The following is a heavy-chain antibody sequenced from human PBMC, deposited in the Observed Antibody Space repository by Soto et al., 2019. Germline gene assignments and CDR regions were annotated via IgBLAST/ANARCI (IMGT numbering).Heavy chain of an antibody. V-gene: IGHV1-3*01. D-gene: IGHD6-25*01. CDR2: INVGNGNT. CDR3: TRDNSGLGDY. J-gene: IGHJ4*02. CDR1: GYTFTSYP. Sequence: ASVKVSCKASGYTFTSYPVHWVRQAPGQRLEWMGGINVGNGNTKYSQKFQGRVTVTRDTSASTAYMELSSLRSEDTAMYYCTRDNSGLGDYWGQGTLVTVSS.